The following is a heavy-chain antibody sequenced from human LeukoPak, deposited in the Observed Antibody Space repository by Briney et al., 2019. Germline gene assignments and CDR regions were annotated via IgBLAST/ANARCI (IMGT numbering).Heavy chain of an antibody. J-gene: IGHJ4*02. Sequence: SVKVSCKASGYTFTSYGISWVRQAPGQGPEWMGRIIPILGIANYAQKFQGRVTITADKSTSTAYMELSSLRSEDTAVYYCARIRLHSGYDFLDYWGQGTLVTVSS. D-gene: IGHD5-12*01. V-gene: IGHV1-69*04. CDR3: ARIRLHSGYDFLDY. CDR1: GYTFTSYG. CDR2: IIPILGIA.